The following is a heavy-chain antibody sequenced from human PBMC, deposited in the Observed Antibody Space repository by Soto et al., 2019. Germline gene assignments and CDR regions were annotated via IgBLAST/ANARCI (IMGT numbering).Heavy chain of an antibody. D-gene: IGHD3-3*01. V-gene: IGHV4-4*07. Sequence: SATLSLTCSVSGGSISSYSWSWIRQPAGKGLEWIGRVFDSGNTNYNPSLQSRVTMSLDTSKKQFSLKLTSVTAADTAVYYCEAWSSYYTVDVWGQGTTVTAP. J-gene: IGHJ6*02. CDR1: GGSISSYS. CDR3: EAWSSYYTVDV. CDR2: VFDSGNT.